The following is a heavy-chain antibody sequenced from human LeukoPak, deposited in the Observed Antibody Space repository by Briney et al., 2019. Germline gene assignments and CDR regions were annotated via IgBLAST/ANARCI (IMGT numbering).Heavy chain of an antibody. D-gene: IGHD3-10*01. CDR2: IVVGSGNT. J-gene: IGHJ4*02. V-gene: IGHV1-58*02. CDR1: GFTLTRSA. Sequence: GTSVKVSCKASGFTLTRSAMQWVRQARGQRLEWIGWIVVGSGNTNYAQKFQERVTITRDMSTSTAHMELSSLRSEDTAVYYCAALYNFGSGSYSPIDYWGQGTLVTVSS. CDR3: AALYNFGSGSYSPIDY.